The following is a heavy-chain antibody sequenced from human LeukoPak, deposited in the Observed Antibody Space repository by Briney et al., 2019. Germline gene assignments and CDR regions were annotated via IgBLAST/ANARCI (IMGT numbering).Heavy chain of an antibody. D-gene: IGHD1-26*01. Sequence: GGSLRHSCAASGFTFSSYSMHWVRQAPGKGLEWVAVISYDGSVKGRFTISRDNSKNTLYLQMNSLRAEDTAIYYCAREGREPYYFDYWGQGTLVTVSS. CDR2: ISYDG. J-gene: IGHJ4*02. CDR1: GFTFSSYS. V-gene: IGHV3-30*04. CDR3: AREGREPYYFDY.